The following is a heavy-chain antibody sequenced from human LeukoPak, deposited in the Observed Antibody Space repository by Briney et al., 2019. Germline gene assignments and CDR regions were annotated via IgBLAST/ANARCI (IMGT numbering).Heavy chain of an antibody. J-gene: IGHJ1*01. Sequence: PSETLSLTCTVSGGSISSYYWSWIRQPPRKGLEWIGYIYYSGSTNYNPSLKSRVTISVDTSKNQFSLKLTSVTAADTAVYYCASHLGYCSTMGCYPHFQHWGQGTLVTVSS. CDR3: ASHLGYCSTMGCYPHFQH. CDR1: GGSISSYY. V-gene: IGHV4-59*01. CDR2: IYYSGST. D-gene: IGHD2-2*01.